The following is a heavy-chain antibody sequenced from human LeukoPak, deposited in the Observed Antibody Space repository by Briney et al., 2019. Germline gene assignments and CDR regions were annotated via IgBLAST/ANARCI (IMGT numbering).Heavy chain of an antibody. CDR1: GGSISSGDYY. V-gene: IGHV4-30-4*01. Sequence: SETLSLTCTVSGGSISSGDYYWSWIRQPPGKGLEWIGHIYYSGSTYYNPSLKSRVTISVDTSKNQFSLKLSSVTAADTAVYYCARAPHEYYDILTGYYRVHYFDYWGQGTLVTVSS. D-gene: IGHD3-9*01. CDR2: IYYSGST. J-gene: IGHJ4*02. CDR3: ARAPHEYYDILTGYYRVHYFDY.